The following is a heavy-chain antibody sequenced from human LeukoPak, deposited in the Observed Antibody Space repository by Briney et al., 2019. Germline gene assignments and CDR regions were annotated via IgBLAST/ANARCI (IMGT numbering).Heavy chain of an antibody. V-gene: IGHV3-30*02. CDR2: IRYDGSNK. D-gene: IGHD2-2*01. CDR3: AKDAGGRYCSSTSCYPGAY. Sequence: GGSLGLSCAASGFTFSSYGMHWVRQAPGKGLEWVAFIRYDGSNKYYADSVKGRFTISRDNSKNTLYLQMNSLRAEDTAVYYCAKDAGGRYCSSTSCYPGAYWGQGTLVTVSS. J-gene: IGHJ4*02. CDR1: GFTFSSYG.